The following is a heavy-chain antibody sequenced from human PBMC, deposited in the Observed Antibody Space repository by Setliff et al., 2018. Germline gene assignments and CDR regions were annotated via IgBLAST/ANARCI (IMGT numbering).Heavy chain of an antibody. CDR2: INPNSGGT. Sequence: GASVKVSCKASGYTFTGYYMHWVRQAPGQGLEWMGWINPNSGGTNYAQKFQGWVTMTRDTSISTAYMELSRLRSDDTAVYYCARGRDFWSGSSHAFDIWGQGTMVTVS. D-gene: IGHD3-3*01. J-gene: IGHJ3*02. V-gene: IGHV1-2*04. CDR3: ARGRDFWSGSSHAFDI. CDR1: GYTFTGYY.